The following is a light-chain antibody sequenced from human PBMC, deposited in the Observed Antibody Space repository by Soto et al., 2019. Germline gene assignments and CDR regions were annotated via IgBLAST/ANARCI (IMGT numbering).Light chain of an antibody. CDR1: SSNTGSNY. J-gene: IGLJ1*01. Sequence: QSVLTQPPSASGTPGQRVTISCSGSSSNTGSNYVYWYQLLPGTAPKVVIYWNDERPSGVPDRFSGSKSGTSASLAISGLRSEDEADYYCGACDDRLSCCVFRSGNKVTGL. CDR3: GACDDRLSCCV. CDR2: WND. V-gene: IGLV1-47*01.